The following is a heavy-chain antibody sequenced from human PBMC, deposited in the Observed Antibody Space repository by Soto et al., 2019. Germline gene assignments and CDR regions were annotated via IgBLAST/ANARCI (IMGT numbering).Heavy chain of an antibody. CDR1: GFTFSSYS. Sequence: PGGSLRLSCAASGFTFSSYSKSWVRQAPGSGMEWVSGVRGSGYEGTTYYADSVKGRCTIARDNSKNMLFLQMNSLRAEDTAIYYCAKKVNSGSGSQYFDYWGQVTRVTVSS. CDR2: VRGSGYEGTT. J-gene: IGHJ4*02. CDR3: AKKVNSGSGSQYFDY. V-gene: IGHV3-23*01. D-gene: IGHD3-10*01.